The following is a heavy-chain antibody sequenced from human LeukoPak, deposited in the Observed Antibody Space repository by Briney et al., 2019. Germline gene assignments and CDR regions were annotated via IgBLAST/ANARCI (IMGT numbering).Heavy chain of an antibody. CDR1: GFTFTSYW. J-gene: IGHJ4*02. D-gene: IGHD6-19*01. CDR3: AGSGWQVYFDY. CDR2: IKQDGNER. V-gene: IGHV3-7*01. Sequence: PGGSPRLSCAASGFTFTSYWMSWVRQAPGKGLEWVANIKQDGNERYYVDSVKGRFTISRDNAKNSLYLQMNSLRADDTGVYYCAGSGWQVYFDYWGQGTLVTVSS.